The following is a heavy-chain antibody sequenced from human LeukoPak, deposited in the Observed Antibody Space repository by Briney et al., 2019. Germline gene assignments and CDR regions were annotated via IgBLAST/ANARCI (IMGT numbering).Heavy chain of an antibody. CDR2: ISAYNGNT. J-gene: IGHJ4*02. D-gene: IGHD6-13*01. V-gene: IGHV1-18*01. CDR3: ESGRRIAEAGTFWGKAAY. Sequence: ASVKVSCKASGYTFTSYGISWVRQAPGQGLEWIGWISAYNGNTNYAQKLQGRVTMTTDTSTSTAYMELRSLRSEDTAGYYCESGRRIAEAGTFWGKAAYWGQGHLVTVSS. CDR1: GYTFTSYG.